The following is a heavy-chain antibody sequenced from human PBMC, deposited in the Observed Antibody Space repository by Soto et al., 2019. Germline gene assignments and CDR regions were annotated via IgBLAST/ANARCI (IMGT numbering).Heavy chain of an antibody. J-gene: IGHJ2*01. CDR2: IIPILGIA. CDR3: ARGRRSRPWYFDL. Sequence: QVQLVQSGAEVKKPGSSVKVSCKASGGTFSSYTISWVRQAPGQGLEWMGRIIPILGIANYAPQFQGRVTITADKSTSTAYMELSSLRSEDTAVYYCARGRRSRPWYFDLWGRGTLVTVSS. CDR1: GGTFSSYT. V-gene: IGHV1-69*02.